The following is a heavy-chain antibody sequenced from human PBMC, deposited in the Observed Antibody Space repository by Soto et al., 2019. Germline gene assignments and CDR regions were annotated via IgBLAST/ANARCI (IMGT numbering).Heavy chain of an antibody. CDR2: INPSGGST. J-gene: IGHJ4*02. Sequence: ASVKVSCKASGYTFTSYYMHWVRQAPGQGLEWMGIINPSGGSTSYAQKFQGRVTMTRDTSTSTVYMELSSLRSEDTAVYYCARDVYYDSSGYSKNDYWGQGTLVTVSS. CDR1: GYTFTSYY. CDR3: ARDVYYDSSGYSKNDY. D-gene: IGHD3-22*01. V-gene: IGHV1-46*01.